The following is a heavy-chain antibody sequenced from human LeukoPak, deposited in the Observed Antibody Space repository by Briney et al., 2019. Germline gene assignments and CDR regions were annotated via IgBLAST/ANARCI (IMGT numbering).Heavy chain of an antibody. D-gene: IGHD3-22*01. CDR1: GFTFDDYG. Sequence: PGGSLRLSCAASGFTFDDYGMSWVRQAPGKGLEWVSGINWNGGSTGYADSVKGRFTISRDNATNSLYLQMNSLRAEDTALYYCARVGHYDSSGYWGYWGQGTLVTVSS. CDR3: ARVGHYDSSGYWGY. J-gene: IGHJ4*02. V-gene: IGHV3-20*04. CDR2: INWNGGST.